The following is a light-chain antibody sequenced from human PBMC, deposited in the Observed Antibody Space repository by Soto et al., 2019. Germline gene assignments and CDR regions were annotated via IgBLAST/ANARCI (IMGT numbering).Light chain of an antibody. J-gene: IGLJ1*01. Sequence: QSVLTQPRSVSGSPGQSVTISCTGTSSDIGGYNSVSWYQQHPGKAPQLMISDVNKRPSGVPDRFSGSKSGNTASLTISGLQAEDEADYYCCSYAGSYTIYVFGTGTKVTVL. CDR3: CSYAGSYTIYV. CDR2: DVN. CDR1: SSDIGGYNS. V-gene: IGLV2-11*02.